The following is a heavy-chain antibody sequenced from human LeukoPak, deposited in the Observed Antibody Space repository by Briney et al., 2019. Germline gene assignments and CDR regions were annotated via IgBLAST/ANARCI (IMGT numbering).Heavy chain of an antibody. D-gene: IGHD6-13*01. Sequence: PSETLSLTCTVSGGSISSYYWSWIRQPPGKGLKWIGNIYYSGYTTYSPSLRSRVTISVDTSKNQFSLKLSSVTAADTAVYYCARVSSSWYQDWYFDRWGRGTLVTVSS. V-gene: IGHV4-59*01. CDR1: GGSISSYY. CDR3: ARVSSSWYQDWYFDR. CDR2: IYYSGYT. J-gene: IGHJ2*01.